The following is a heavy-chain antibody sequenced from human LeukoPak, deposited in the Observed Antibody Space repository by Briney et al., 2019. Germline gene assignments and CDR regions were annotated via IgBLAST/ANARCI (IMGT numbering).Heavy chain of an antibody. CDR2: ISYDGSNK. Sequence: GGSLKLSCAASGFTFSSYAMHWVRQAPGKGLEWVAVISYDGSNKYYADSVKGRFTISRDNSKNTLYLQMNSLRAEDTAVYYCAKLGTRFGEFDYWGQGTLVTVSS. CDR1: GFTFSSYA. V-gene: IGHV3-30-3*02. D-gene: IGHD3-10*01. CDR3: AKLGTRFGEFDY. J-gene: IGHJ4*02.